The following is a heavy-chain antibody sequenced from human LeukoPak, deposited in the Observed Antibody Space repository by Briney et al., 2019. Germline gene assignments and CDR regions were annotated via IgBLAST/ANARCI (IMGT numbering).Heavy chain of an antibody. CDR1: GFTFSSYT. V-gene: IGHV3-48*01. J-gene: IGHJ4*02. CDR3: ARIGYSSSCTDY. Sequence: GGSLRLSCAASGFTFSSYTMNWVRQPPGKELEWVSNIGTSSTTIYYADSVKGRFTISRDNAKNSLYLQMNSLRADDTAVYYCARIGYSSSCTDYWGQGTLVTVSS. D-gene: IGHD6-13*01. CDR2: IGTSSTTI.